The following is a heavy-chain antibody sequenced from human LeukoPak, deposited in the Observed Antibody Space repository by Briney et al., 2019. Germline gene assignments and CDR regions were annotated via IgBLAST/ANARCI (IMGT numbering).Heavy chain of an antibody. V-gene: IGHV3-64D*06. CDR1: GFTFSTYV. CDR3: VRGTGY. CDR2: ISSNGDNT. Sequence: KSGGSLRLSCSVSGFTFSTYVMHWVRQAPGKGLEYVSAISSNGDNTYYADSVKGRFTISRDNSKNTLYLQMSSLRADDTAVYYCVRGTGYWGQGTLVTVSS. J-gene: IGHJ4*02.